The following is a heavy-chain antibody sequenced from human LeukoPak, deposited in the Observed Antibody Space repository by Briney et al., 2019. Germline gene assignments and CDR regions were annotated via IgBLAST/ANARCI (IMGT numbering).Heavy chain of an antibody. CDR3: ARETPRRGETRDGYR. CDR2: IKEDGSET. J-gene: IGHJ4*02. Sequence: GGSLRLSCAASGFIFKKYWMNWVRQVPGKGLECLANIKEDGSETYYADSVEGRFTISRDNPKNLLFLQINSLRVEDTAVYYCARETPRRGETRDGYRWGQGTVVTVSS. D-gene: IGHD5-24*01. CDR1: GFIFKKYW. V-gene: IGHV3-7*01.